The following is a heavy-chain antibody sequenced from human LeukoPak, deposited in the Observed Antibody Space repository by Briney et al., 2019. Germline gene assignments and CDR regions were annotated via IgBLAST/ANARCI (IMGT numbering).Heavy chain of an antibody. D-gene: IGHD5-18*01. CDR1: GGTFSSYA. V-gene: IGHV1-69*05. CDR2: IIPIFGTA. Sequence: SVKVSCTASGGTFSSYAISWVRQAPGQGLEWMGGIIPIFGTANYAQKFQGRVTITTDESTSTAYMELSSLRSEDTAVYYCARAQGGYSYGYYYYYMDVWGKGTTVTVSS. CDR3: ARAQGGYSYGYYYYYMDV. J-gene: IGHJ6*03.